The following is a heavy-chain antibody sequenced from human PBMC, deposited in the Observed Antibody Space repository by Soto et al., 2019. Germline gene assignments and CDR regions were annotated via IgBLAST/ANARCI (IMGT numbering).Heavy chain of an antibody. CDR3: VRGPDYERYFDY. Sequence: QVRLVQSGAEVKKTESSVKVSCEASGTTFSNFAIGWVRQAPGQGLEWMGGIILPFGTPNYAQKFQGRVTISADESMTTVYMELRGLRSGDTAVYYCVRGPDYERYFDYWGQGTLVTVSS. V-gene: IGHV1-69*12. CDR1: GTTFSNFA. J-gene: IGHJ4*02. D-gene: IGHD3-22*01. CDR2: IILPFGTP.